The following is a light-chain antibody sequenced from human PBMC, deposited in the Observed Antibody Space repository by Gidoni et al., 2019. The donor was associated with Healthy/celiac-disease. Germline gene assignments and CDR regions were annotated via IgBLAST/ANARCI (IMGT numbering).Light chain of an antibody. CDR2: DVS. CDR3: CSYAGSPLVV. V-gene: IGLV2-11*01. J-gene: IGLJ2*01. Sequence: QSALTQPRSVSGSPGQSVTISCTGTSSDVGGYNDVSWYQQHPGKAPKLMIYDVSKRPSGVPDRFSGSKSGNTASLTISGLQAEDEADYYCCSYAGSPLVVFCGATKLTVL. CDR1: SSDVGGYND.